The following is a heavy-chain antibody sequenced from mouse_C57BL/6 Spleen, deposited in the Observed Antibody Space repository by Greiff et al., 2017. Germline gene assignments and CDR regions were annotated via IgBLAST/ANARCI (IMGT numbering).Heavy chain of an antibody. J-gene: IGHJ2*01. CDR1: GFNINDYY. CDR2: IDPEDGET. Sequence: DVQLQESGAELVKPGASVKLSCTASGFNINDYYMPWVKQRTEQGLEWIGRIDPEDGETKYAPKFQGKATITADTSSNTAYLQLSSLPSADTAVYYCARRGVLYYFDCWGQGATLAVSS. CDR3: ARRGVLYYFDC. V-gene: IGHV14-2*01.